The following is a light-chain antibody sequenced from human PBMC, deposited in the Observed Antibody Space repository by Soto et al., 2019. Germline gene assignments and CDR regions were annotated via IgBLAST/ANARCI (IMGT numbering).Light chain of an antibody. CDR2: TNY. J-gene: IGLJ2*01. V-gene: IGLV1-44*01. CDR3: AVWDDSLSAVV. Sequence: QSVLTQPPSASGTPGQRVTISCSGSSSNIGSNTVSWYQQLPGTAPKLLIYTNYQRPSGVPDRFSGSKSGTSASLAISGLQSEDEADYYCAVWDDSLSAVVFGGGTKVTVL. CDR1: SSNIGSNT.